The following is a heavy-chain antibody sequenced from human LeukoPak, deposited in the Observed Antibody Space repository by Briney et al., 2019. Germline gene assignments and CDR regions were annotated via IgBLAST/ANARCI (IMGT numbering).Heavy chain of an antibody. V-gene: IGHV1-18*01. CDR3: LRDAQRPRLTPDY. CDR1: GYTFNTYG. CDR2: ISTYKGDV. Sequence: GASVKVSCKASGYTFNTYGIIWVRQAPGQGLEWMGWISTYKGDVNYVQNLQGRVTRTTDTSEITAYMQLISLRSDDTAVYYCLRDAQRPRLTPDYWGQGTLVTVSS. D-gene: IGHD6-25*01. J-gene: IGHJ4*02.